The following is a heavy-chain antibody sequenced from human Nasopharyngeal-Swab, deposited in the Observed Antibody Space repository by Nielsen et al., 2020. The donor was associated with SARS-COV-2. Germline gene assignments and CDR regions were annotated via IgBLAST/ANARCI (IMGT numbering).Heavy chain of an antibody. D-gene: IGHD5-24*01. CDR2: VYWSDEK. CDR3: AHDGLSLKGFDS. V-gene: IGHV2-5*01. CDR1: GSSLYTSGVG. J-gene: IGHJ4*02. Sequence: SGPTLVKPTQTLTLTCSLSGSSLYTSGVGVGWFRQPPGKALEWLALVYWSDEKRYMSSLKSRLTIAKDTSKNQVVLTMTNMAPEDTGTYFCAHDGLSLKGFDSWGPGTLVTVSS.